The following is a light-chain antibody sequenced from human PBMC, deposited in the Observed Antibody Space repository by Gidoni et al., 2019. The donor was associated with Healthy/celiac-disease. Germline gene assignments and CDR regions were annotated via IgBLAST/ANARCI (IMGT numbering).Light chain of an antibody. CDR2: KAT. CDR3: QQYNSYPFT. Sequence: DLQLTQSPSTLSASVGDRVTIACRASQSISSWLAWYQQKPGKAPKLLIYKATSLASGVPSRFSGSGSGTEFTLTISSLQPDDFATYYCQQYNSYPFTFGGGTKVEIK. V-gene: IGKV1-5*03. CDR1: QSISSW. J-gene: IGKJ4*01.